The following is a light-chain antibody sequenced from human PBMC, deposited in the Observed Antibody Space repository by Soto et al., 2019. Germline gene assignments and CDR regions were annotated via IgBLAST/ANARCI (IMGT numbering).Light chain of an antibody. Sequence: EIVLTQSPGTLSLSPGERATLSCRASQSVSSSYLAWYQQKPGQAPRLLIYGASSRATGIPDRFSGSGSGPDFTLPISRLEPEDFAVYYCQQYGSSPPNTFGQGTKLEIK. CDR3: QQYGSSPPNT. CDR2: GAS. V-gene: IGKV3-20*01. J-gene: IGKJ2*01. CDR1: QSVSSSY.